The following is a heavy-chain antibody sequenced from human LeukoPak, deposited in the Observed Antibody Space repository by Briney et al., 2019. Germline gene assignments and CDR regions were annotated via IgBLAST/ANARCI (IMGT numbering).Heavy chain of an antibody. D-gene: IGHD1-26*01. Sequence: ASVKVSCKASGYTFTSYGISWVRQAPGQGLEWMGWISAYNGNTNYAQKLQGRVTMTTDTSTSTAYMELRSLRSDDTAVYYCARVGGGGPPGYYYGMGVWGQGTTVTVSS. V-gene: IGHV1-18*01. CDR2: ISAYNGNT. CDR1: GYTFTSYG. CDR3: ARVGGGGPPGYYYGMGV. J-gene: IGHJ6*02.